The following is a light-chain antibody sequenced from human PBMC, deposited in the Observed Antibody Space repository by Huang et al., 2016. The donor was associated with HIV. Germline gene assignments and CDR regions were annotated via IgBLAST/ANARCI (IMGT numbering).Light chain of an antibody. CDR3: QHYNNWPPWT. CDR2: GAS. J-gene: IGKJ1*01. CDR1: QNVNRN. Sequence: DIVMTQSPATLSVSLGERVILSCRASQNVNRNVAWYQHKPGQVPRLVIHGASTMATGVSDRIRGSGSGTEFTLTISSPQAEDFALYYGQHYNNWPPWTFGQGTKLEIK. V-gene: IGKV3-15*01.